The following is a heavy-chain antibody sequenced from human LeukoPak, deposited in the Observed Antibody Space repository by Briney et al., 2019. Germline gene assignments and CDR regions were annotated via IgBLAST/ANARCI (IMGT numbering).Heavy chain of an antibody. Sequence: GGSLRLSCAASGFTFSSCEMNWVRQAPGKGLEWLSYISNSGSSKYHADSVRGRFTISRDNAKNSLYLQMNSLRAEDTAVYYCARARVPGELNYWGQGTLVTVSS. J-gene: IGHJ4*02. CDR1: GFTFSSCE. CDR2: ISNSGSSK. D-gene: IGHD3-10*01. CDR3: ARARVPGELNY. V-gene: IGHV3-48*03.